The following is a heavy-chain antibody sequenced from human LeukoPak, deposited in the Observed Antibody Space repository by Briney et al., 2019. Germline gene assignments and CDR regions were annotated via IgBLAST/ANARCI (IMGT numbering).Heavy chain of an antibody. CDR2: VSAYNGNT. CDR3: ARGNRYFDWLLSLDY. Sequence: GASVKVSCKASGYTFTSYGISWVRQAPGQGLEWMGWVSAYNGNTNYAQKLQGRVTMTTDTPTSTAYVELRSLRSDDTAVYYCARGNRYFDWLLSLDYWGQGTLVTVSS. D-gene: IGHD3-9*01. J-gene: IGHJ4*02. CDR1: GYTFTSYG. V-gene: IGHV1-18*01.